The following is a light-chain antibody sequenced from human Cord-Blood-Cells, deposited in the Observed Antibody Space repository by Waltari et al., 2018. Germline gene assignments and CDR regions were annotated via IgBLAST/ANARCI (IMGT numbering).Light chain of an antibody. Sequence: QSVLTQPPSASGTPGQRVTIPCSGSSTNIGSTYVHWYQQLPGTAPNLLIYRNNQRPSGVPDRFSGFKSGTSASLAISGLRSEDEADYYCAAWDDSLSGWVFGGGTKLTVL. J-gene: IGLJ3*02. CDR1: STNIGSTY. CDR2: RNN. V-gene: IGLV1-47*01. CDR3: AAWDDSLSGWV.